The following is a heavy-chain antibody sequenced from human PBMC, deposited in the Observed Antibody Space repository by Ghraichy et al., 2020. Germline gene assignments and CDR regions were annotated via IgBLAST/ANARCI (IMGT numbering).Heavy chain of an antibody. CDR3: AREGYCSSTSCYEGFDP. CDR1: GFTFSSYW. D-gene: IGHD2-2*01. V-gene: IGHV3-74*01. Sequence: GESLNISCAASGFTFSSYWMHWVRQAPGKGLVWVSRINSDGSSTSYADSVKGRFTISRDNAKNTLYLQMNSLRAEDTAVYYCAREGYCSSTSCYEGFDPWGQGTLVTVSS. J-gene: IGHJ5*02. CDR2: INSDGSST.